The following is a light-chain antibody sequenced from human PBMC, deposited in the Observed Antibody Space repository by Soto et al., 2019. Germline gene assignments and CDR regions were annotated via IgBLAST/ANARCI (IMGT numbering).Light chain of an antibody. CDR2: GAS. V-gene: IGKV3-20*01. CDR1: QSVSSSY. Sequence: EIVLTQSPGTLSLSPGERATLSCRASQSVSSSYLAWYQQKPGQAPRLLIYGASSRATGIPDRFSGSGSGTDFTLTISRLEPVDFEVYYCQQYGSSPGFTFGPGTKVDIK. J-gene: IGKJ3*01. CDR3: QQYGSSPGFT.